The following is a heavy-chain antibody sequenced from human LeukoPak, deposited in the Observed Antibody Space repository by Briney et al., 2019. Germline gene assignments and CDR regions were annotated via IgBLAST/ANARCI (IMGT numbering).Heavy chain of an antibody. CDR3: ARDGEAGYSSGWYLINYFDY. J-gene: IGHJ4*02. V-gene: IGHV3-66*01. CDR1: GFTFRNYA. Sequence: GGSLRLSCAASGFTFRNYAMTWVRQAPGKGLEWVSVIYSGGSTYYADSVKGRFTISRDNSKNTLYLQMNSLRAGDTAVYYCARDGEAGYSSGWYLINYFDYWGQGTLVTVSS. CDR2: IYSGGST. D-gene: IGHD6-19*01.